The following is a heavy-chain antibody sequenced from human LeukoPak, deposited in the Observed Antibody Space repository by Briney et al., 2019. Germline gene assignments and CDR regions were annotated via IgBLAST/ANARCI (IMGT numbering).Heavy chain of an antibody. CDR2: ISENDGEK. Sequence: GGSLRLSCAASGFTFRSYGMNWVRQAPGKGLEWVSGISENDGEKYYADSVKGRFTISRDNSRNMLYLQINSLRAEDTAEYYCVKDLSGGPYAMGVWGQGTTVTVSS. D-gene: IGHD2/OR15-2a*01. CDR3: VKDLSGGPYAMGV. V-gene: IGHV3-23*01. CDR1: GFTFRSYG. J-gene: IGHJ6*02.